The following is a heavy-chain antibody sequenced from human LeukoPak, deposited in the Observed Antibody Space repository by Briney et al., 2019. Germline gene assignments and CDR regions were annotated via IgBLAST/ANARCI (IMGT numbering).Heavy chain of an antibody. J-gene: IGHJ4*02. CDR1: GGSISNYY. CDR3: ARQMNTVTADY. D-gene: IGHD4-17*01. V-gene: IGHV4-59*08. Sequence: SETLSLTCTVSGGSISNYYWSWIRQPPGKGLEWIGYIYYSGSTYYNPSLNSRVTISIDTSKNQFSLRLSSVTAADTAVYYCARQMNTVTADYWGQGTLVTVSS. CDR2: IYYSGST.